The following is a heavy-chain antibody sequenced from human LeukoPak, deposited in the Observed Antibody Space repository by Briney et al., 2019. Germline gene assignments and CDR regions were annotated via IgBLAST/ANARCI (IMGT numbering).Heavy chain of an antibody. D-gene: IGHD1-26*01. Sequence: PGGSLRLSCAASGFTFSSYAMSWVRQAPGKGLEWVSAISGSGGSTYYADSVKGRFTISRDSSKNTLYLQMNSLRAEDTAVYYCAKVRSSGSYRGVFDYWGQGTLVTVSS. J-gene: IGHJ4*02. CDR3: AKVRSSGSYRGVFDY. V-gene: IGHV3-23*01. CDR1: GFTFSSYA. CDR2: ISGSGGST.